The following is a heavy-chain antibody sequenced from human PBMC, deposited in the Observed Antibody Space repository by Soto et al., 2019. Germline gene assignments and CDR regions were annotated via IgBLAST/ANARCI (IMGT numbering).Heavy chain of an antibody. D-gene: IGHD3-22*01. CDR3: ARGDTMIVGRFDY. J-gene: IGHJ4*02. Sequence: QLQLQESGSGLVKPSQTLSLTYAVSGGSISSGGYSWSWIRQPPGKSLEWIGYIYHSGSTYYNPSLKSRVTISVDRSKNQFSLKLSSVTAADTAVYYCARGDTMIVGRFDYWGQGTLVTVSS. CDR2: IYHSGST. V-gene: IGHV4-30-2*01. CDR1: GGSISSGGYS.